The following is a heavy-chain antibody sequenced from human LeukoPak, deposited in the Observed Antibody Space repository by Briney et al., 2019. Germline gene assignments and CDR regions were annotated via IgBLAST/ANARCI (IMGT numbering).Heavy chain of an antibody. D-gene: IGHD3-22*01. CDR1: GGSISSSNW. Sequence: PETLSLTCAVSGGSISSSNWWSWVRQPPGKGLEWIGEIYHSGSTNYNPSLKSRVTISVDKSKDQFSLKLSSVTAADTAVYYCARETKYYDSSGCLDYWGQGTLVTVSS. J-gene: IGHJ4*02. CDR2: IYHSGST. V-gene: IGHV4-4*03. CDR3: ARETKYYDSSGCLDY.